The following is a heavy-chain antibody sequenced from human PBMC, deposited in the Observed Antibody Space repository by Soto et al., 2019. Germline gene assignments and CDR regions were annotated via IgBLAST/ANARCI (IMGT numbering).Heavy chain of an antibody. CDR3: AKYCSGVTCYGD. Sequence: EVQVLESGGGLVQPGGSLRLSCAASGFTFSSYSMTWVRQAPENRLEWVSAISGSGDATYYADSVKGRFTISRDNSKNTLYLQMDSLRVEDTAIYYCAKYCSGVTCYGDWGQGTLVTVSS. CDR2: ISGSGDAT. J-gene: IGHJ4*02. V-gene: IGHV3-23*01. D-gene: IGHD2-15*01. CDR1: GFTFSSYS.